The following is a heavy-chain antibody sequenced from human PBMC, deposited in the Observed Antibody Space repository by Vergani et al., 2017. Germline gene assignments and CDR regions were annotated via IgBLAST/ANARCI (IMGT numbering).Heavy chain of an antibody. CDR3: ARDEGYDY. J-gene: IGHJ4*02. CDR2: IWYDGSNK. D-gene: IGHD5-18*01. V-gene: IGHV3-33*01. CDR1: GFTFSSYG. Sequence: VQLLESGGGLVQPGGSLRLSCPASGFTFSSYGMHWVRQAPGKGLEWVAGIWYDGSNKYYADSVKGRFTISRDNSKNTLYLQMNSLRAEVSAVYYCARDEGYDYWGQGTLVTVSS.